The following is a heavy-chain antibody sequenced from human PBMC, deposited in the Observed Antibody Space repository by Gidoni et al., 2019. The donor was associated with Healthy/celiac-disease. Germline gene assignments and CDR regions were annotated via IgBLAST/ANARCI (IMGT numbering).Heavy chain of an antibody. CDR2: ISSSSSTI. Sequence: VQLVESGGGLVQPGGSLRLSCAASGFTFRSYSMNWGRQAPGKGREWVSYISSSSSTIYYADSVKGRFTISRDNAKNSLYLQMNSLRDEDTAVYYCANLRGYSYAEPIDYWGQGTLVTVSS. V-gene: IGHV3-48*02. CDR1: GFTFRSYS. CDR3: ANLRGYSYAEPIDY. D-gene: IGHD5-18*01. J-gene: IGHJ4*02.